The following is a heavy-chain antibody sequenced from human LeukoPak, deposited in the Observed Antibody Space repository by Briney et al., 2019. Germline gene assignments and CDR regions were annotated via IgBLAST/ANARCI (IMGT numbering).Heavy chain of an antibody. CDR3: ASTGTTGTTTSFDY. CDR2: IYYSGST. V-gene: IGHV4-59*01. Sequence: SETLSLTCTVSGGSISSYYWSWIRQPPGKGLGWIGYIYYSGSTNYNPSLKSRVTISVDTSKNQFSLKLSSVTAADTAVYYCASTGTTGTTTSFDYWGQGTLVTVSS. CDR1: GGSISSYY. D-gene: IGHD1-1*01. J-gene: IGHJ4*02.